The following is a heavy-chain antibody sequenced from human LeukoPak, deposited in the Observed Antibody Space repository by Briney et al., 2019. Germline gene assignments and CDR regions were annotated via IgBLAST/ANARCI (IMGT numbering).Heavy chain of an antibody. CDR1: GYSISSGNY. Sequence: SETLSLTCAVSGYSISSGNYWGWIRQPPGTGLEWIGSIYHSGSTYYSPPLKSRVTISVDTSKNQFFLKLSSVTAADTAVYYCARVRSSWYQFDYWGQGTLVTVSS. CDR3: ARVRSSWYQFDY. V-gene: IGHV4-38-2*01. J-gene: IGHJ4*02. D-gene: IGHD6-13*01. CDR2: IYHSGST.